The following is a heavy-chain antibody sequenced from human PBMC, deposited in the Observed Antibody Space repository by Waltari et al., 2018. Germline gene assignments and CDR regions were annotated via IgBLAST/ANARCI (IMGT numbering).Heavy chain of an antibody. Sequence: QVQLQESGPGLVQPSETLPLTRAASAYSISRGSYWGWVRQPPGKGLDWLGSISHSGTNYYNPSLKSRLTMSVDTSRNQFSLMLSSVTAADTAVYYCARVCSGGCCYDYWGQGTLVTVSS. D-gene: IGHD2-15*01. CDR3: ARVCSGGCCYDY. CDR2: ISHSGTN. J-gene: IGHJ4*02. CDR1: AYSISRGSY. V-gene: IGHV4-38-2*01.